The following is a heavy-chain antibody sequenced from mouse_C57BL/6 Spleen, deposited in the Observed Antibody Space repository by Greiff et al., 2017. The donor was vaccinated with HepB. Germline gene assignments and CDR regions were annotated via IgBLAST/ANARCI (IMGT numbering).Heavy chain of an antibody. CDR1: GFSLTSYG. Sequence: VMLVESGPGLVQPSQSLSITCTVSGFSLTSYGVHWVRQSPGKGLEWLGVIWSGGSTDYNAAFISRLSISKDNSKSQVFFKMNSLQADDTAIYYCARKSSNYWYFDVWGTGTTVTVSS. D-gene: IGHD1-1*01. CDR3: ARKSSNYWYFDV. J-gene: IGHJ1*03. CDR2: IWSGGST. V-gene: IGHV2-2*01.